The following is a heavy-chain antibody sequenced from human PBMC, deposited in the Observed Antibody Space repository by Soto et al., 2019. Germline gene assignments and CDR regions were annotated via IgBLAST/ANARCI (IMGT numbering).Heavy chain of an antibody. J-gene: IGHJ4*02. Sequence: GGSLRLSCAASGFTFSSYGMHWVRQAPGKGLEWVALIWYDGSNKYYADSVKGRFTISRDNSKNTLYLQMNSLRADDTGVYYCALEGSLLVTPGSYFHYWGPRTPVTVSS. CDR3: ALEGSLLVTPGSYFHY. CDR1: GFTFSSYG. V-gene: IGHV3-33*01. D-gene: IGHD3-10*01. CDR2: IWYDGSNK.